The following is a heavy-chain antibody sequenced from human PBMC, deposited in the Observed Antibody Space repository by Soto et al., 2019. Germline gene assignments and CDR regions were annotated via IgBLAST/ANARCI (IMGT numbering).Heavy chain of an antibody. Sequence: SETLSLTCTVSGGSISSGGYYWSWIRQYPGKGLECIGYIYYSGSTYYNPSLETRVTISLDTSKNQFSLNLSSVTAADTALYYCARETSWAFDIWGQGTVVTVSS. D-gene: IGHD6-6*01. CDR2: IYYSGST. CDR1: GGSISSGGYY. J-gene: IGHJ3*02. CDR3: ARETSWAFDI. V-gene: IGHV4-31*03.